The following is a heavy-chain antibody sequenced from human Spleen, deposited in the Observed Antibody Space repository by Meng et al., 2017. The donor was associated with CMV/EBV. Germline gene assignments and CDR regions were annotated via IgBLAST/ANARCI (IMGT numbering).Heavy chain of an antibody. J-gene: IGHJ4*02. CDR3: ASGDFWSGYYSGT. CDR2: ISSSSSYI. CDR1: GFTFDDYT. V-gene: IGHV3-21*01. D-gene: IGHD3-3*01. Sequence: LSLTCAVSGFTFDDYTMYWVRQAPGKGLEWVSSISSSSSYIYYADSVKGRFTISRDDAKNSLYLQMNSLRAEDTAVYYCASGDFWSGYYSGTWGQGTLVTVSS.